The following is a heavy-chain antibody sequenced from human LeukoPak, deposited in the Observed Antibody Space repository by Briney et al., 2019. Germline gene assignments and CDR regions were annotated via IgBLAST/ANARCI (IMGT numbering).Heavy chain of an antibody. J-gene: IGHJ4*02. Sequence: SETLSLTCTVSGGSISSYYWSWIRQPPGKGLEWIGYIYYSGSTNYSPSLKSRVTISVDTSKNQFSLKLSSVTAADTAVYYCAREGRDGYNFPDYWGQGTLVTVSS. CDR3: AREGRDGYNFPDY. V-gene: IGHV4-59*01. CDR1: GGSISSYY. CDR2: IYYSGST. D-gene: IGHD5-24*01.